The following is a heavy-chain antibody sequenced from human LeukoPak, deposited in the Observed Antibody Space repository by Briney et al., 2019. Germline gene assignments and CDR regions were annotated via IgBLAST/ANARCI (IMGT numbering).Heavy chain of an antibody. V-gene: IGHV3-53*01. CDR2: IYSDGST. CDR3: ARGGALGDGYNYGFDY. J-gene: IGHJ4*02. Sequence: GGSLRLSCAASGFTVSSNYMSWVRQAPGKGLEWVSVIYSDGSTYYADSVKGRFTISRDNSKNTLYLQMNSLRAEDTAVYYCARGGALGDGYNYGFDYWGQGTLVTVSS. D-gene: IGHD5-24*01. CDR1: GFTVSSNY.